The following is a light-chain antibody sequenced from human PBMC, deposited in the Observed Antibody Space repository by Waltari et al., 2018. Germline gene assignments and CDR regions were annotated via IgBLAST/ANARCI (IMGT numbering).Light chain of an antibody. Sequence: DSQMTQSPSSLSASVGDTVTITCRASHTINMYLHLYQQKPGKAPKLLIFAASSVQSWVPSRFTGSGSGTDFTLIISSLQPEDFATYYCEQSASSPQTFGQGTKVEIK. CDR1: HTINMY. CDR2: AAS. J-gene: IGKJ1*01. V-gene: IGKV1-39*01. CDR3: EQSASSPQT.